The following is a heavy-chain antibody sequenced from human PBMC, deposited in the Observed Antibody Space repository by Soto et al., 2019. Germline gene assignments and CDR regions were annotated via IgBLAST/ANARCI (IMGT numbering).Heavy chain of an antibody. V-gene: IGHV4-39*02. CDR3: ARVPFGSGGDY. CDR1: GGSIGSSDYY. J-gene: IGHJ4*02. Sequence: QLQLQESGPGLVKPSETLSLTCTVSGGSIGSSDYYWAWIRQPPGKGLEWIGTLYSGGSTYSNPSLQSRVSISVDTSMNDFSLRLRSVTAADTAVYYCARVPFGSGGDYWGQGILVTVSA. D-gene: IGHD6-25*01. CDR2: LYSGGST.